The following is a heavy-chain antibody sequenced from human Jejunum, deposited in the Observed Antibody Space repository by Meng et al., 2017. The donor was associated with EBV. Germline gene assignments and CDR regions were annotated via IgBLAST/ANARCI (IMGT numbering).Heavy chain of an antibody. Sequence: GHLVGSGGGLVKPGGSLRLSCAASGFTFSSYSMNWVRQAPGKGLEWVSYISSGSSFIYYADSVKGRFTISRDDAKNSLFLQLNSLRAEDTAVYYCVRDSSFNVHWGQGTLVTVSS. V-gene: IGHV3-21*01. D-gene: IGHD3-16*02. CDR2: ISSGSSFI. CDR3: VRDSSFNVH. J-gene: IGHJ4*02. CDR1: GFTFSSYS.